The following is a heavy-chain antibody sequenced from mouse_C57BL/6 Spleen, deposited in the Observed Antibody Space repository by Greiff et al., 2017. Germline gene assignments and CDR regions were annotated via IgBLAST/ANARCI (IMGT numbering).Heavy chain of an antibody. V-gene: IGHV1-62-2*01. D-gene: IGHD1-1*01. CDR1: GYTFTEYT. Sequence: QVQLKQSGAELVKPGASVKLSCKASGYTFTEYTIHWVKQRSGQGLEWIGWFYPGSGSIKYNEKFKDKATLTADKSSSTVYMELSRLTSEDSAVYFCARHEESYYYGSSWYFDVWGTGTTVTVSS. J-gene: IGHJ1*03. CDR2: FYPGSGSI. CDR3: ARHEESYYYGSSWYFDV.